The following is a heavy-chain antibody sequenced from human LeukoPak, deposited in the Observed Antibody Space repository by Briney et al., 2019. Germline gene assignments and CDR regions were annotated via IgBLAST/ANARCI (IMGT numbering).Heavy chain of an antibody. CDR1: GFTFTYYW. V-gene: IGHV3-7*01. CDR3: ATYSSGWYGNY. CDR2: IRADGSET. Sequence: PGGSLRLSCAASGFTFTYYWMGWVRQAPGKGLEWVANIRADGSETFYVDSVKGRFTISKDNAKNSLYLQMNSLRVEDTAVYYCATYSSGWYGNYWGQGTLVTVSS. D-gene: IGHD6-19*01. J-gene: IGHJ4*02.